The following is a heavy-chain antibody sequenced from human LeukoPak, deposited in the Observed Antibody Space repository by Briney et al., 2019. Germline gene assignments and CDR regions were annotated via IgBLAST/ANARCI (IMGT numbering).Heavy chain of an antibody. Sequence: GSSVKVSCKASGGTFSSYAISWVRQAPGQGLEWMGGIIPIFGTANCAQKFQGRVTITADESASTAYMELSSLRSEDTAVYYCASSGGRSYYGMDVWGQGTTVTVSS. J-gene: IGHJ6*02. CDR2: IIPIFGTA. CDR3: ASSGGRSYYGMDV. CDR1: GGTFSSYA. D-gene: IGHD4-23*01. V-gene: IGHV1-69*01.